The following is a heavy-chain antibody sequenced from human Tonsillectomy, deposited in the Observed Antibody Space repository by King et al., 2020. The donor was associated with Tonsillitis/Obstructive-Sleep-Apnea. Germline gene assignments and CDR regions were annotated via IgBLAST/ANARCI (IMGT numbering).Heavy chain of an antibody. CDR1: GFTFSSYS. V-gene: IGHV3-21*01. D-gene: IGHD6-6*01. Sequence: VQLVESGGGLVKPGGSLRLSCATSGFTFSSYSINWVRQAPGKGLEWVSSISPVSRYIYYADSVQGRFTISRDNAKNSLYLPMKSPRAKDTAVYYCARDQFAGQYSNNWFDAFDIWGQGTMVTVSS. CDR3: ARDQFAGQYSNNWFDAFDI. CDR2: ISPVSRYI. J-gene: IGHJ3*02.